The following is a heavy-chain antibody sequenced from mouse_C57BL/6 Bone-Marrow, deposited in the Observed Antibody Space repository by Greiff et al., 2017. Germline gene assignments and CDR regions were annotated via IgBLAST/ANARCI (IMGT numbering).Heavy chain of an antibody. CDR3: ATGTRY. J-gene: IGHJ2*01. D-gene: IGHD4-1*01. V-gene: IGHV5-17*01. CDR1: GFSFSDYG. Sequence: EVQLVESGGGLVKPGGSLTLSCAASGFSFSDYGMHWVRQAPEKGLEWVAYISSGSSTIYYADTVKGRFTISRDNAKNTLFLQMTSLRSEDTSMYYCATGTRYWGQGTTLTVSS. CDR2: ISSGSSTI.